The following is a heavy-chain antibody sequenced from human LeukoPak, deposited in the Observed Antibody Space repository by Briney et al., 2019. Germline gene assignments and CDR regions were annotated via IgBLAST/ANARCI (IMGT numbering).Heavy chain of an antibody. V-gene: IGHV4-59*01. CDR1: GGSISSYY. J-gene: IGHJ5*02. D-gene: IGHD6-13*01. CDR2: IYYSGST. CDR3: ARGGLIAAAPLGTWFDP. Sequence: SETLSLTCAVSGGSISSYYWSWIRQPPGKGLEWIGYIYYSGSTNYNPSLKSRVTISVDTSKNQFSLKLSSVTAADTAVYYCARGGLIAAAPLGTWFDPWGQGTLVTVSS.